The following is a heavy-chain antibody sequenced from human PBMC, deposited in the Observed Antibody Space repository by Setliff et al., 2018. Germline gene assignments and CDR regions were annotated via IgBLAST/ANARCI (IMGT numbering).Heavy chain of an antibody. V-gene: IGHV3-9*03. D-gene: IGHD6-6*01. CDR1: GFTFDDYA. CDR2: ICWNSGTI. J-gene: IGHJ4*02. CDR3: AKGHYSSSSG. Sequence: GGSLRLSCAASGFTFDDYAMHWVRQVPGKGLEWVSSICWNSGTIGYGDSVKGRFTISRDNAKNSLYLQMNSLRTEDVAVYYCAKGHYSSSSGWGQGTLVTVSS.